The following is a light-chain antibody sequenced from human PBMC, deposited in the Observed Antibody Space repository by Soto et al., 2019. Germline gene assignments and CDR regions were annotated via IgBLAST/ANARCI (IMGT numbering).Light chain of an antibody. V-gene: IGLV2-14*01. J-gene: IGLJ1*01. CDR3: SSYTSSSTYV. Sequence: ALTQPASVPGSPGQSITISCTGTSSDVGGYNYVSWYQQHPGKAPKLMIYDVSNRPSGVSNRFSGSKSGNTASLTISGLQAEDEADYYCSSYTSSSTYVFGTGTKLTVL. CDR1: SSDVGGYNY. CDR2: DVS.